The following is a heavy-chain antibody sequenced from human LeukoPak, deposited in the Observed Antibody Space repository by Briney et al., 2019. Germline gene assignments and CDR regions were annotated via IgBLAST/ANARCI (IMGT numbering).Heavy chain of an antibody. Sequence: GGSLRLSCAASGFTFSSYGMHWVRQAPGKGLEWVAFIRYDGSNKYYADSVKGRFTISRDNSKNTLYLQMNSLRAEDTAVYYCAKDQRGYSGYDFADYWGQGTLVTVSS. V-gene: IGHV3-30*02. CDR1: GFTFSSYG. CDR3: AKDQRGYSGYDFADY. CDR2: IRYDGSNK. J-gene: IGHJ4*02. D-gene: IGHD5-12*01.